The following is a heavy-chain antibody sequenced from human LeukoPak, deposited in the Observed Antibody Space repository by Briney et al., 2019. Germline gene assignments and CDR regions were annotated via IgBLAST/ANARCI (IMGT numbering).Heavy chain of an antibody. CDR3: ARDMTITGADDY. D-gene: IGHD6-13*01. J-gene: IGHJ4*02. V-gene: IGHV3-48*03. CDR2: IDGSGTTI. CDR1: GFTFSDHP. Sequence: GGSLRLSCAASGFTFSDHPMTWVRQAPGKGLRWVSYIDGSGTTIYYAESVRGRFTISRDNAKNSLYLQMNSLRAEDTALYYCARDMTITGADDYWGQGTRVTVSS.